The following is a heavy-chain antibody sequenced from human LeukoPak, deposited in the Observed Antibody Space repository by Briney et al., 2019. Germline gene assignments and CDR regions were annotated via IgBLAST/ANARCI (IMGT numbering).Heavy chain of an antibody. CDR1: GFPFSAYS. D-gene: IGHD3-22*01. CDR3: AKAYYDPSGYSYYFDY. V-gene: IGHV3-21*01. CDR2: ISGSSSYV. Sequence: GGSLRLSCAASGFPFSAYSMNWIRQAPGKGLEWVSSISGSSSYVYYADSVKGRFTISRDNAKNSLYLHMNSLRAEDMAVYYCAKAYYDPSGYSYYFDYWGQGILVTVSS. J-gene: IGHJ4*02.